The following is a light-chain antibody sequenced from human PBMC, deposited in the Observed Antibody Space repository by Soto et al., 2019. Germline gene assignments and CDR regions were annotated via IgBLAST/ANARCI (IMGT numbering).Light chain of an antibody. V-gene: IGKV3-15*01. CDR1: QSVSSN. CDR2: GAS. Sequence: EIVMTQSPATLSLSPGERATLSCRASQSVSSNFAWYQQKPGQAPRLLIYGASTRSTGIPARFSGSGSGTEFTLTISSVQSEDFATYLCQQTSSFPRTVGGGTKLEIK. CDR3: QQTSSFPRT. J-gene: IGKJ4*02.